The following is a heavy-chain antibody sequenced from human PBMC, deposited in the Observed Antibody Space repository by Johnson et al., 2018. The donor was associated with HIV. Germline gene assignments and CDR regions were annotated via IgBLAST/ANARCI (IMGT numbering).Heavy chain of an antibody. J-gene: IGHJ3*02. CDR1: GFTFSNAW. Sequence: VQLVESGGGLVKPGGSLRLSCAASGFTFSNAWMSWVRQAPGKGLEWVGRIKSKTDGGTTDYAAPVKGRFTISRDDSKNTLYLQMNSLRAEDTAVYYCATSKGLRYFDWFTGAFDIWGQGTMVTVSS. V-gene: IGHV3-15*01. CDR3: ATSKGLRYFDWFTGAFDI. CDR2: IKSKTDGGTT. D-gene: IGHD3-9*01.